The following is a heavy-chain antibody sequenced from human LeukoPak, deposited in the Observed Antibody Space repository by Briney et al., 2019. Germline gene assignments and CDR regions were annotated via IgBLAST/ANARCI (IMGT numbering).Heavy chain of an antibody. D-gene: IGHD5-24*01. V-gene: IGHV1-46*01. Sequence: ASVKVSCKASGYTFTSYDMQWLRQAPGQGLECMGIINPSDGDTNYAQRFQGRVTMTRDTSTSTVYMELSSLRSEDTAVYYCARGGYNSKFDNWGQGTLVTVSS. J-gene: IGHJ4*02. CDR2: INPSDGDT. CDR3: ARGGYNSKFDN. CDR1: GYTFTSYD.